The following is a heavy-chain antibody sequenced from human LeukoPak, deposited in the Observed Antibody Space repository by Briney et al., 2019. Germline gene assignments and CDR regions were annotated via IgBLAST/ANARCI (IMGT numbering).Heavy chain of an antibody. CDR3: ARIYNYYGSGSYHTDY. CDR2: TYYSGNT. Sequence: SETLSLTCTVSGYFISSGYYWGWIRQPPGKGLEWIGTTYYSGNTYSNPSLKSRVTISIDTSKNQFSLKLSSVADADTAVYYCARIYNYYGSGSYHTDYWGQGTLVTVSS. V-gene: IGHV4-38-2*02. CDR1: GYFISSGYY. J-gene: IGHJ4*02. D-gene: IGHD3-10*01.